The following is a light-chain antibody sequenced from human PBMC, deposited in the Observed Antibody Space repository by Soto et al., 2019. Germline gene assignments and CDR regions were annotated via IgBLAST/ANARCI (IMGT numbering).Light chain of an antibody. V-gene: IGLV2-14*01. CDR2: EVS. Sequence: QSALTQPASVSGSPGQSITISCTGTSSDVGGYNYVSWYQQHPGKAPKLMIYEVSNRPSGVSNRFSGSKSGNTASLTISGLQAEDEADYYCSSYTSSSTLDVVFGGGTXLTVL. J-gene: IGLJ2*01. CDR3: SSYTSSSTLDVV. CDR1: SSDVGGYNY.